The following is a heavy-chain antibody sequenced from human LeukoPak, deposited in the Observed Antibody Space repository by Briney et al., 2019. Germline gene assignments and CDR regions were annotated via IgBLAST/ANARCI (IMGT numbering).Heavy chain of an antibody. D-gene: IGHD2-2*01. J-gene: IGHJ3*02. CDR3: ARVGGYCSSTSCDHDAFDI. V-gene: IGHV1-2*04. Sequence: GASVKVSCKASGYTFTGYYMHWVRQAPGQGLEWMGWINPNSGGTNYAQKFQGWVTMTRDTSISTAYMELSRLRSDDTAVYYCARVGGYCSSTSCDHDAFDIWGQGTMVTVSS. CDR1: GYTFTGYY. CDR2: INPNSGGT.